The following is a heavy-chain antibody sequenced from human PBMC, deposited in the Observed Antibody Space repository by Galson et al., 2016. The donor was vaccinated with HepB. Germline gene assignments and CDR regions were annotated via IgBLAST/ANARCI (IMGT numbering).Heavy chain of an antibody. V-gene: IGHV4-61*01. Sequence: ETLSLTCAVSGGSVSNNSHYWTWIRQPPGKGLEWIGYIYYSGSAMYNPSLRSRVSISIDTSENQVSLLVRSVTAADTAGYYCASSTAAGSLFYYYYVMDVWGQGTTVTVSS. CDR1: GGSVSNNSHY. CDR2: IYYSGSA. CDR3: ASSTAAGSLFYYYYVMDV. D-gene: IGHD6-13*01. J-gene: IGHJ6*02.